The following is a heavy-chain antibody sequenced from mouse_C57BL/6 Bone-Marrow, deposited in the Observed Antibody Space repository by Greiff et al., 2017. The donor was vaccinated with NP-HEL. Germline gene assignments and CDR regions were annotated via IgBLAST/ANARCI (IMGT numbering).Heavy chain of an antibody. Sequence: EVQLQESGPGLVKPSQSLSLTCSVTGYSITSGYYWNWIRQFPGNKLEWMGYISYDGSNNYNPSLKNRISITRDTSKNQFFLKLNSVTTEDTATYYCARVIYYGNYVGAMDYWGQGTSVTVSS. CDR2: ISYDGSN. D-gene: IGHD2-1*01. J-gene: IGHJ4*01. CDR1: GYSITSGYY. V-gene: IGHV3-6*01. CDR3: ARVIYYGNYVGAMDY.